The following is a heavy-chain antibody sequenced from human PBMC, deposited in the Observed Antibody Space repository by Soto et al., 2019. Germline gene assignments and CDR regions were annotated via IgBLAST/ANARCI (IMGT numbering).Heavy chain of an antibody. CDR1: GGSITSSSYY. CDR2: IYYRGST. CDR3: ASPAGADYTFDY. D-gene: IGHD4-4*01. J-gene: IGHJ4*02. V-gene: IGHV4-39*01. Sequence: SETLSLTCAVSGGSITSSSYYWGWIRQAPGRGLEWIGTIYYRGSTYYNPSLESRVTISADTSENQLSLNLRSVTAADTAVYYCASPAGADYTFDYWGQGILVTVSS.